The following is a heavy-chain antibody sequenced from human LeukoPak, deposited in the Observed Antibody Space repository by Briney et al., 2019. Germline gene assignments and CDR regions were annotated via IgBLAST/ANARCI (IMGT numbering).Heavy chain of an antibody. CDR2: MNPNSGNT. Sequence: ASVKVSRKASGYTFTTYDINWVRQATGQGLEWMAWMNPNSGNTGYAQKFQGRVTMTRNTSISTAYMELSSPRSEDTAVYYCARVAGNCGGDCYRLVYWGQGTLVTVAS. CDR1: GYTFTTYD. V-gene: IGHV1-8*01. D-gene: IGHD2-21*01. CDR3: ARVAGNCGGDCYRLVY. J-gene: IGHJ4*02.